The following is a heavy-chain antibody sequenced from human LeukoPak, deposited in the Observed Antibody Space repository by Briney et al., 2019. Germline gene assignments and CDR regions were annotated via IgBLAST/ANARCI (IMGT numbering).Heavy chain of an antibody. D-gene: IGHD3-22*01. CDR3: ARGDRYYYDSSGYYYGYYFDY. CDR1: GGTFSSYA. Sequence: VKVSCKASGGTFSSYAISWVRQAPGQGLEWMRGIIPIFGTANYAQKFQGRVTITADESTSTAYMELSSLRSEDTAVYYCARGDRYYYDSSGYYYGYYFDYWGQGTLVTVSS. J-gene: IGHJ4*02. V-gene: IGHV1-69*01. CDR2: IIPIFGTA.